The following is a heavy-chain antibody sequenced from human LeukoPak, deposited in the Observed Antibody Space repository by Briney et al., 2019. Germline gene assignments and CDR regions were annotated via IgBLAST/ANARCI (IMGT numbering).Heavy chain of an antibody. J-gene: IGHJ6*03. CDR1: GGSISSYY. CDR2: IYYSGST. CDR3: ASTYYDILTGYFHYMDV. D-gene: IGHD3-9*01. V-gene: IGHV4-59*01. Sequence: SETLSLTCTVSGGSISSYYWSWIRQPPGKGLEWIGYIYYSGSTNYNPSLKSRVTISVDTSKNQFSLKLSSVTAADTAVYYCASTYYDILTGYFHYMDVWGKGTTVTISS.